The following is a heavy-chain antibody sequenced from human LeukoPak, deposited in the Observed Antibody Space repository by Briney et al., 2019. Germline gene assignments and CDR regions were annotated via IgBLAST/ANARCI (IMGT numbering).Heavy chain of an antibody. CDR3: ARVRSSGXVRAFEYFQH. Sequence: SETLSLTCTVSGGSISSGGYYWSWIRQHPGKGLEWIGYIYYSGSTYYNPSLKSRVTISVDTSKNQFSLKLSSVTAADTAVYYCARVRSSGXVRAFEYFQHWGQGTLVTVS. J-gene: IGHJ1*01. CDR2: IYYSGST. V-gene: IGHV4-31*03. D-gene: IGHD3-22*01. CDR1: GGSISSGGYY.